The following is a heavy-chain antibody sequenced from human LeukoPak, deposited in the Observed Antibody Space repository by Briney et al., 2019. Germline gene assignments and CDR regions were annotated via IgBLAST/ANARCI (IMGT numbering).Heavy chain of an antibody. J-gene: IGHJ1*01. V-gene: IGHV4-34*01. CDR3: ARGSVLLAAAAYRGKYFQH. Sequence: PSETLSLTCAVYGGSFSGYYWSWIRQPPGKGLEWIGEINRSGSTNYNPSLKSRVTISVDTSKNQFSLKLSSVTAADTAVYYCARGSVLLAAAAYRGKYFQHWGQGTLVTVSS. CDR2: INRSGST. D-gene: IGHD6-13*01. CDR1: GGSFSGYY.